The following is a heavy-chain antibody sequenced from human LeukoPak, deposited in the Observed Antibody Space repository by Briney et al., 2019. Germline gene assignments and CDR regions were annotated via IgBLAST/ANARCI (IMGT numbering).Heavy chain of an antibody. CDR1: GFTFTDEY. CDR2: INPYSGAI. J-gene: IGHJ4*02. Sequence: EASVKVSRKSSGFTFTDEYIHWVRQAPEQELEWMGWINPYSGAINYAQKFQGRVTLTRDTSISTAYMELSRLTSGDTAVYYCARDPKSQLLLDYWGQGTLVTVSS. CDR3: ARDPKSQLLLDY. D-gene: IGHD2-2*01. V-gene: IGHV1-2*02.